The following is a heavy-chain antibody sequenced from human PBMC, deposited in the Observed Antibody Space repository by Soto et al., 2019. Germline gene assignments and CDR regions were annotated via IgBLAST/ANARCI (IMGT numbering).Heavy chain of an antibody. CDR1: GFTFSDYY. J-gene: IGHJ4*02. Sequence: QVQLVESGGGLVKPGGSLRLSCAASGFTFSDYYMNWIRQAPGKGLEWVSYISSSGSSIYYADSVRGRFTISRDNAKNSLFLQMNSLRADDTAVYFCASSPTGDPGKFDYWGQGTLVTVSS. CDR3: ASSPTGDPGKFDY. CDR2: ISSSGSSI. D-gene: IGHD7-27*01. V-gene: IGHV3-11*01.